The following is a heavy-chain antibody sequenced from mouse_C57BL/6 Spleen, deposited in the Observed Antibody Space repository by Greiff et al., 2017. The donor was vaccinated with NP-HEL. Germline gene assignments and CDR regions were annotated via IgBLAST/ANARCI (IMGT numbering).Heavy chain of an antibody. J-gene: IGHJ2*01. CDR2: IDPENGDT. CDR1: GFNIKDDY. Sequence: VQLKESGAELVRPGASVKLSCTASGFNIKDDYMHWVKQRPEQGLEWIGWIDPENGDTEYASKFQGKATITADTSSNTAYLQLSSLTSEDTAVYYCTTQNIFDYWGQGTTLTVSS. CDR3: TTQNIFDY. V-gene: IGHV14-4*01.